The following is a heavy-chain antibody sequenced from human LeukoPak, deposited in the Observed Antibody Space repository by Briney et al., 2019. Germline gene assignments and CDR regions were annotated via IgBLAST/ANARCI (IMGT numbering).Heavy chain of an antibody. Sequence: SETLSLTCTVSGGSISSVSYYWSWIRQPAGKGLEWIGRIYTSGSTNYNPSLKSRVTISLDTSKNQFSLKLSSVTAADTAVYYCARDSQTYETGWYYLYMDVWGKGTTVTISS. D-gene: IGHD6-19*01. CDR1: GGSISSVSYY. J-gene: IGHJ6*03. V-gene: IGHV4-61*02. CDR3: ARDSQTYETGWYYLYMDV. CDR2: IYTSGST.